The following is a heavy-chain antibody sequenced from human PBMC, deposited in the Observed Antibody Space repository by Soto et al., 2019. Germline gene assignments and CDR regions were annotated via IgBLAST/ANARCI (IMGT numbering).Heavy chain of an antibody. CDR1: GYSFTRYW. D-gene: IGHD6-19*01. V-gene: IGHV5-51*01. Sequence: EVLLVQSGAEVKKPGESLNISCKVSGYSFTRYWIGWVRQMPGKGLEWMGIIYPGDTDTKYSPAFQGHVTITADKSISTAYLPWSSLKASDTALYYCAIHNSGWDIGYWGQGSLVTVAS. CDR3: AIHNSGWDIGY. CDR2: IYPGDTDT. J-gene: IGHJ4*02.